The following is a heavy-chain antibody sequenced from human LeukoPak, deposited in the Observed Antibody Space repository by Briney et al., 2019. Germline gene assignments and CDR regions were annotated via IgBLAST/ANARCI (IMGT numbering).Heavy chain of an antibody. CDR3: ARDDSSRYCGSSSCVNWFDP. Sequence: SETLSLTCTVSGGSISSYYWSWIRQPAAKGLEWIGRIYTSGSTNYNPSLKSQVTMSVDTYKNQFSLKLSSVTAADTAVYYCARDDSSRYCGSSSCVNWFDPWGQGTLVTVSS. D-gene: IGHD2-2*01. CDR1: GGSISSYY. CDR2: IYTSGST. V-gene: IGHV4-4*07. J-gene: IGHJ5*02.